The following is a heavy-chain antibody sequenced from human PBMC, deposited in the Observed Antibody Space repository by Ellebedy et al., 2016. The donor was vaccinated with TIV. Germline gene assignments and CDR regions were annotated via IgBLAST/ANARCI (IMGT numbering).Heavy chain of an antibody. CDR1: GGSVSSGSYY. J-gene: IGHJ4*02. CDR2: IYYSGST. V-gene: IGHV4-61*01. Sequence: MPSETLSLTCTVPGGSVSSGSYYWSWIRQPPGKGLEWIGYIYYSGSTNYNPSLKSRVTISVDTSKNQFSLKLSSVTAADTAVYYCARTQGPFDYWGQGTLVTVSS. CDR3: ARTQGPFDY.